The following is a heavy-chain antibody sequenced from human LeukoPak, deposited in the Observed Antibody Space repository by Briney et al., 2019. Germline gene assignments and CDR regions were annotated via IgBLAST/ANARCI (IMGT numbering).Heavy chain of an antibody. J-gene: IGHJ5*02. Sequence: SETLSLTCTVSGGSVSSSSYYWGWIRQPPGKGLEWIGSISYSGTNYNNPSLKYRVSISIDTSKNQSSMKLTSVTAADTAMYYCASLGTLRSWGQGTLVTVSS. D-gene: IGHD7-27*01. CDR3: ASLGTLRS. CDR1: GGSVSSSSYY. V-gene: IGHV4-39*01. CDR2: ISYSGTN.